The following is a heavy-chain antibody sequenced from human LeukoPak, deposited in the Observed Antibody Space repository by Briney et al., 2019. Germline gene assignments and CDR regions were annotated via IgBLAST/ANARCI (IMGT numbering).Heavy chain of an antibody. D-gene: IGHD1-7*01. V-gene: IGHV3-7*01. CDR1: GFTFSGHW. CDR3: ARELLELRAFDI. J-gene: IGHJ3*02. Sequence: GGSLRLSCADSGFTFSGHWMSWVRQAPGKGLEWVANINQDGSEKYYVDSVEGRFTISRDNAKNSLYLQMNSLRAEDTAVYYCARELLELRAFDIWGQGTMVTVSS. CDR2: INQDGSEK.